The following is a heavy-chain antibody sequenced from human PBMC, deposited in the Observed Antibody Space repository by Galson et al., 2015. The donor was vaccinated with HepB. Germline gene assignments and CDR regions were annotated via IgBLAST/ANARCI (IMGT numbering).Heavy chain of an antibody. Sequence: SLRLSCAASGFTFSDYAMSWVRQAPGKGLEWVSTISGGGGGRYYTDSVKGRSTISRDNSKNTLSLQMSGLRAEDTAVYYCAKSLLGSNSCCYFDAWGQGTLVTVSS. CDR2: ISGGGGGR. CDR3: AKSLLGSNSCCYFDA. D-gene: IGHD6-13*01. CDR1: GFTFSDYA. J-gene: IGHJ4*02. V-gene: IGHV3-23*01.